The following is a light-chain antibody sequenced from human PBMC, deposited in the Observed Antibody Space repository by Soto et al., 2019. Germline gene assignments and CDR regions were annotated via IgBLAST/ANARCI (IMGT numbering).Light chain of an antibody. CDR3: EQYGYPQLN. CDR1: RSISSNY. J-gene: IGKJ4*01. CDR2: GAY. Sequence: EIVLTQSTGTLSLSPGETVTLSCRASRSISSNYVAWFQHKPRQAPRLLIYGAYSRAPGIPERFSGSGSGTDFSLTINRLEPEDSAVFYVEQYGYPQLNFGGGTKVESK. V-gene: IGKV3-20*01.